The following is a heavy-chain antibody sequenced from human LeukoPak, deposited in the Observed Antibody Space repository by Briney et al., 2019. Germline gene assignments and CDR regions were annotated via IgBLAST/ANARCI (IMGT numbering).Heavy chain of an antibody. V-gene: IGHV4-4*07. CDR3: ARGEGLGYCSSTSCSPDHDAFDI. J-gene: IGHJ3*02. CDR2: IYTSGST. CDR1: GGSISSYY. Sequence: SEALSLTCTVSGGSISSYYWSWIRQPAGKGLEWIGRIYTSGSTNYNPSLKSRVTMSVDTSKNQFSLKLSSVTAADTAVYYCARGEGLGYCSSTSCSPDHDAFDIWGQGTMVTVSS. D-gene: IGHD2-2*01.